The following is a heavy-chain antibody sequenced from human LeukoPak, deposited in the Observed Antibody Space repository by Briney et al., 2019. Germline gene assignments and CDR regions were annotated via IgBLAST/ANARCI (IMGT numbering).Heavy chain of an antibody. CDR1: GYSISNGYY. V-gene: IGHV4-38-2*02. D-gene: IGHD1-1*01. J-gene: IGHJ6*03. CDR3: ARVTTPYMDV. Sequence: SETLSLTCTVSGYSISNGYYWGWIRQPPGKGLEWIGNIYHSGSTYYNPSLKSRVTISVATSKNQFSLKLSSVTAADTAVYYCARVTTPYMDVWGKGTTVTVSS. CDR2: IYHSGST.